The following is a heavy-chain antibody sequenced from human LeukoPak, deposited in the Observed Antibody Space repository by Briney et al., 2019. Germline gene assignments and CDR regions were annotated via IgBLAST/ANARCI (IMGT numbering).Heavy chain of an antibody. D-gene: IGHD6-13*01. V-gene: IGHV5-51*01. CDR1: GYSFTSYW. CDR2: IYPGDSDT. J-gene: IGHJ4*02. CDR3: ARRLAAAGTWAFDY. Sequence: GESLKISCKGSGYSFTSYWIGWVRQMPVKGLEWMGTIYPGDSDTRYSPSFQGQVTISADKSISTAYLQWSSLKASDTAMYYCARRLAAAGTWAFDYWGQGTLVTVSS.